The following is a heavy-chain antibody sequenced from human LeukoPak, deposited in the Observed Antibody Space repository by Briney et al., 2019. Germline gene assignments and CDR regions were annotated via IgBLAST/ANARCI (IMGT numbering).Heavy chain of an antibody. Sequence: GESLKISCKGSGYSFTSYWIGWVRQMPGKGLEWMGIIYPGDSDTRYSPSFQGHVTISADKSISTAYLQWSSLKASDTAMYYCARGGYDSSGYYFLGYFDYWGQGTLVTVSS. D-gene: IGHD3-22*01. CDR2: IYPGDSDT. V-gene: IGHV5-51*01. CDR3: ARGGYDSSGYYFLGYFDY. CDR1: GYSFTSYW. J-gene: IGHJ4*02.